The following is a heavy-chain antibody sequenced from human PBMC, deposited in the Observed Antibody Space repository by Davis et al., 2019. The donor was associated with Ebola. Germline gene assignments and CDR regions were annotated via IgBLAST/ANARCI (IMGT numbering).Heavy chain of an antibody. D-gene: IGHD5-12*01. Sequence: GESLKISCAASGFTFSSFGMHWVRQAPGKGLEWVAVIWYDGTNKYYADSVKGRFTISRDNSKNTLFLQMNSLRAEDTAVYYCARDGRGYGILTPWGQGTLVTVSS. CDR1: GFTFSSFG. V-gene: IGHV3-33*01. J-gene: IGHJ5*02. CDR3: ARDGRGYGILTP. CDR2: IWYDGTNK.